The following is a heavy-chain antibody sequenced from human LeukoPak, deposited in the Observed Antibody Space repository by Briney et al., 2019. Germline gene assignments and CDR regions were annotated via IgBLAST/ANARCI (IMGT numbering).Heavy chain of an antibody. J-gene: IGHJ3*02. D-gene: IGHD2-15*01. CDR2: IIPIFGTA. Sequence: AASVKVSCKASGGTLSSYAISWVRQAPGQGLEWMGGIIPIFGTANYAQKFQGRVTITADESTSTAYMELSSLRSEDTAVYYCARAGPHTLGAFDIWGQGTMVTVSS. V-gene: IGHV1-69*13. CDR1: GGTLSSYA. CDR3: ARAGPHTLGAFDI.